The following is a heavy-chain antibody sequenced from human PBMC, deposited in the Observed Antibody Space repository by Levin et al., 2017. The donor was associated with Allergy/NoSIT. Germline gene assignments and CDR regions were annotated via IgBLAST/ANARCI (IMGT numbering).Heavy chain of an antibody. J-gene: IGHJ1*01. CDR2: ISGSGGGT. Sequence: GGSLRLSCAASGFTFSNCAMSWVRQAPGKGLEWVSAISGSGGGTYYADSVKGRFTISRDNSKNTLYLQMNSLRAEDTALYYCAKLPSTAVGPGGAEYFQHWGQGTLVTVSS. D-gene: IGHD1-26*01. V-gene: IGHV3-23*01. CDR3: AKLPSTAVGPGGAEYFQH. CDR1: GFTFSNCA.